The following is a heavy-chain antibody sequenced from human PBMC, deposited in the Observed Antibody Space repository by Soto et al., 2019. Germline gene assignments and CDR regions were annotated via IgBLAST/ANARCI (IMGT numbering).Heavy chain of an antibody. CDR1: GFTFSNAC. D-gene: IGHD3-22*01. J-gene: IGHJ4*02. V-gene: IGHV3-15*01. Sequence: PGGSLRLSCAASGFTFSNACMSWVRQAPGKGLEWVGRIKSKTDGGTTDYAAPVKGRFTISRDDSKNTLYLQMNSLKTEDTAVYYCTTEGHTYYYDSSGYYNFDYWGQGTLVTVSS. CDR2: IKSKTDGGTT. CDR3: TTEGHTYYYDSSGYYNFDY.